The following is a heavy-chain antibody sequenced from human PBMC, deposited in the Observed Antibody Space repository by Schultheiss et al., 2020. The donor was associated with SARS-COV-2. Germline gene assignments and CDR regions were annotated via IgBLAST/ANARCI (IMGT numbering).Heavy chain of an antibody. J-gene: IGHJ4*02. Sequence: GGSLRLSCAASGFTFSSYAMSWVRQAPGKGLEWVSAISGSGGSTYYADSVKGRFTISRDNSKNTLYLQMNSLRAEDTAVYYCARSLYDSRGYYDGFDYWGQGIQVTVSS. V-gene: IGHV3-23*01. CDR2: ISGSGGST. CDR1: GFTFSSYA. D-gene: IGHD3-22*01. CDR3: ARSLYDSRGYYDGFDY.